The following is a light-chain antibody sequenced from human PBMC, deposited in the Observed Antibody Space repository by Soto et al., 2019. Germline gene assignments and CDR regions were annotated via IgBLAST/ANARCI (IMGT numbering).Light chain of an antibody. CDR3: QQYNSYSHT. V-gene: IGKV1-5*03. Sequence: DIQMTQSPSTLSASVGDRVTITCRASQSIRSWLAWYQQKPGKAPKLLIYKASSLESGVPPRFSGSGSGTEFTLTISSLQPDDFATYYCQQYNSYSHTFGQGTKLEIK. CDR1: QSIRSW. CDR2: KAS. J-gene: IGKJ2*01.